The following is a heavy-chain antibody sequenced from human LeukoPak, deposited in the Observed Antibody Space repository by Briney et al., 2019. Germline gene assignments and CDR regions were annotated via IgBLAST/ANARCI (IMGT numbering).Heavy chain of an antibody. J-gene: IGHJ4*02. CDR3: AKAAYCTSTSCHFSGYAQRPLDS. Sequence: GGSLRLSCAASGFTFNTFGMHWVRQAPGKGLEWVAGISSDGTSKDYADSVKGRFTISRDNSKNTMYLQVNSLRAEDTAVYYCAKAAYCTSTSCHFSGYAQRPLDSWGQGTLVTVSS. CDR2: ISSDGTSK. D-gene: IGHD2-2*01. CDR1: GFTFNTFG. V-gene: IGHV3-30*18.